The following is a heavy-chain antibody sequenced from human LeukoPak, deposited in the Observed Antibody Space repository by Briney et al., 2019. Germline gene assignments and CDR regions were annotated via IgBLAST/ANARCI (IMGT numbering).Heavy chain of an antibody. CDR2: ISGSGGST. CDR3: AKDRDSSGA. D-gene: IGHD6-19*01. J-gene: IGHJ5*02. Sequence: GGTLRLSCAASGFTFSSYGMSWVRQAPGKGLEWVSAISGSGGSTYYADSVKGRFTISRDNSKNTLYLQMNSLRAEDTPVYYCAKDRDSSGAWGQGTLVTVSS. CDR1: GFTFSSYG. V-gene: IGHV3-23*01.